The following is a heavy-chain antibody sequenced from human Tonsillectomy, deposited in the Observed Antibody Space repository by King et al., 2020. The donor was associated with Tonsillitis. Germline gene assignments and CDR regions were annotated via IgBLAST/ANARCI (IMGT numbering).Heavy chain of an antibody. Sequence: QLQESGPGLVKPSQTLSLSCTVSGGSIRGGSFYWTWIRQPAGKGLECIGRMHTSGTTNYGPSLRSRVTMSIDTSKSQFSLNLTSVTAADTAVYYCARARYSNFAANYYYVDVWGKGTTVTVSS. V-gene: IGHV4-61*02. D-gene: IGHD4-11*01. CDR1: GGSIRGGSFY. J-gene: IGHJ6*03. CDR2: MHTSGTT. CDR3: ARARYSNFAANYYYVDV.